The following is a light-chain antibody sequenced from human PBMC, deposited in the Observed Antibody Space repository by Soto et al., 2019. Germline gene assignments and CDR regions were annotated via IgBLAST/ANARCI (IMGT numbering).Light chain of an antibody. J-gene: IGLJ2*01. Sequence: QSVLTQPASVSGSPGRSVTISCTGTSSDVGDFNYVSWYQHLPGRAPKLIIYDVTNRPSGISYRFSASKSGRTASLTISGLQAEDEADYYCSSYSSSTTHAVFGGGTKLTVL. V-gene: IGLV2-14*03. CDR1: SSDVGDFNY. CDR3: SSYSSSTTHAV. CDR2: DVT.